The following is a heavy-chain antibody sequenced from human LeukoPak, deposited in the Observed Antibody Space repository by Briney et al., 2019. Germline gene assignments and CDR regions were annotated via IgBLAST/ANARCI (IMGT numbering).Heavy chain of an antibody. CDR3: TTGGGHIVVVTAIQTSPYFDY. CDR1: GFTFSNAW. D-gene: IGHD2-21*02. J-gene: IGHJ4*02. CDR2: IKCKSDGGTT. Sequence: GGSLSLSCAASGFTFSNAWMSWVRQAPGKGPEWVGRIKCKSDGGTTDYAAPVKGRFTISRDDSKNTLYLQMNSLKTEDTAVYYCTTGGGHIVVVTAIQTSPYFDYWGPGTLVTVSS. V-gene: IGHV3-15*01.